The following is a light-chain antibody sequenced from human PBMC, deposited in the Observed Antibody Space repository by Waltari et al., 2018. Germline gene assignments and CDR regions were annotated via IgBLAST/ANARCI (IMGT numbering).Light chain of an antibody. Sequence: SSELTQDRAVSVALGQTVWITCQGDSLRTDFANWYQQKTGQAPVLVVYGKTKHPSGIPARSSGSGSGNTASLTITGAQAEDEGDYYCHSRDSSGHLVVFGGGTNLTVL. V-gene: IGLV3-19*01. CDR3: HSRDSSGHLVV. J-gene: IGLJ2*01. CDR2: GKT. CDR1: SLRTDF.